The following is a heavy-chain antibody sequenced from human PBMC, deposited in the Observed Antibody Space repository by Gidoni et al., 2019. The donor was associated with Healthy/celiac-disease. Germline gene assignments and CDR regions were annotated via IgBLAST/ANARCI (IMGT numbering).Heavy chain of an antibody. J-gene: IGHJ4*02. CDR2: INHSGST. D-gene: IGHD3-22*01. CDR1: GGSFRGSY. CDR3: ARGLGITMIVVVTYFDY. Sequence: QGQLQQWGAGLLKPSETPSLTCAVYGGSFRGSYWSWIRQPPGKGLEWIGEINHSGSTNYNPSLKSRVTISVYTSKNQFSLKLSSVTAADAAVYYCARGLGITMIVVVTYFDYWGQGTLVTVSS. V-gene: IGHV4-34*01.